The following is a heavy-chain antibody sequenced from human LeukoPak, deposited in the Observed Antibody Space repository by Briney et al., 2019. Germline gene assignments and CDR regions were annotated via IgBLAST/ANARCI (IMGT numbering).Heavy chain of an antibody. V-gene: IGHV3-48*03. Sequence: HSGGSLRLSCAASGFTFSSYEMNWVRQAPGKGLEWVSYISSSGSTIYYADSVKGRFTISRDDAKNSLYLQMNSLRAEDTAVYYCARDPPSSAAQLDYWDQGTLVTVSS. CDR1: GFTFSSYE. CDR3: ARDPPSSAAQLDY. J-gene: IGHJ4*02. D-gene: IGHD6-13*01. CDR2: ISSSGSTI.